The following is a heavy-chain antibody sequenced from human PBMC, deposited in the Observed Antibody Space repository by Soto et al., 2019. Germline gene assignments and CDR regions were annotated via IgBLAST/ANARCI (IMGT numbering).Heavy chain of an antibody. CDR1: GDSVSSNSAA. CDR2: TYYRSKWYN. D-gene: IGHD6-13*01. V-gene: IGHV6-1*01. J-gene: IGHJ5*02. Sequence: SQTLSLTCAISGDSVSSNSAAWNWIRQSPSRGLEWLGRTYYRSKWYNDYAVSVKSRITINPDTSKNQFPLQLNSVTPEDTAVYYCARDNYSSSWTKDDNWFDPWGQGALVTVSS. CDR3: ARDNYSSSWTKDDNWFDP.